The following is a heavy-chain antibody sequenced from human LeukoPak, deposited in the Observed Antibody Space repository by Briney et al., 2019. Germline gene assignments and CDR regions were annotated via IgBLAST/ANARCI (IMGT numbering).Heavy chain of an antibody. D-gene: IGHD3-10*01. CDR2: ISSTGSMI. J-gene: IGHJ4*02. CDR1: GITFSDYY. Sequence: GGSPRLSCAASGITFSDYYMSWIRQAPGKGLEWVSYISSTGSMINYADSVKGRFTISRDNAKNSLYLQMNSLRVEDTAVYYCASVLWFGGIFFDYWGQGTLVTVSS. CDR3: ASVLWFGGIFFDY. V-gene: IGHV3-11*01.